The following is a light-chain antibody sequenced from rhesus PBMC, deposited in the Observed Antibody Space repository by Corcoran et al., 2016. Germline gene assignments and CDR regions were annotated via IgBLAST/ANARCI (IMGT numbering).Light chain of an antibody. CDR1: QSLSNY. CDR2: RAS. J-gene: IGKJ4*01. Sequence: DIQMTQSPSSLSASVGDRVTITCQASQSLSNYLNWYQQKPGKIPKLLIYRASSLQSGIPSRVSGSGSGTDFTLTISSLQPEDFATYYCQQGYSYPLTFGGGTKVELK. V-gene: IGKV1S9*01. CDR3: QQGYSYPLT.